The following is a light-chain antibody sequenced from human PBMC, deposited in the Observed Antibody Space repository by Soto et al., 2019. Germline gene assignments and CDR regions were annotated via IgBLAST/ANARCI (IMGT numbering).Light chain of an antibody. J-gene: IGKJ1*01. CDR2: DAS. Sequence: DIQMTQSPSSLSASVGDRVTITCQASQDVSNYLNWYQQKLGKAPKLLIFDASSLESGVPSRFSGSGSGTEFTLTISSLQTDDFATYYCLQLNTYPWTFGQGTKGDIK. CDR1: QDVSNY. CDR3: LQLNTYPWT. V-gene: IGKV1-17*01.